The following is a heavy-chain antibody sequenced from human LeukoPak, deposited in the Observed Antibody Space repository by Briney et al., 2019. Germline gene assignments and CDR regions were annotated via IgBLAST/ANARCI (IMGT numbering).Heavy chain of an antibody. D-gene: IGHD5-24*01. CDR1: GFTFSSYG. V-gene: IGHV3-33*01. J-gene: IGHJ6*02. CDR3: ARQGAEMATMGDSYYGLDV. Sequence: GGSLRLSCAASGFTFSSYGMHWVRQAPGKGLEWVAVIWYDGSNKYYVDSVKGRFTISRDNSKNTLYLQMNSLRAEDTAVYYCARQGAEMATMGDSYYGLDVWGQGTTVPVSS. CDR2: IWYDGSNK.